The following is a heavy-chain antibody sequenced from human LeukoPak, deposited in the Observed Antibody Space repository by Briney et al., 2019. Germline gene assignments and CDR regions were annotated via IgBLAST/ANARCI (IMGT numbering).Heavy chain of an antibody. CDR1: GFSFSSYG. CDR3: ANLLGLRGAFDI. Sequence: PGGTLRLSCAASGFSFSSYGMSWVRQAPGKGLVWVSRINSDGSSTSYADSVKGRFTISRDNAKNTLYLQMNSLRAEDTAVYYCANLLGLRGAFDIWGKGTTVTVSS. CDR2: INSDGSST. J-gene: IGHJ6*04. D-gene: IGHD3-16*01. V-gene: IGHV3-74*01.